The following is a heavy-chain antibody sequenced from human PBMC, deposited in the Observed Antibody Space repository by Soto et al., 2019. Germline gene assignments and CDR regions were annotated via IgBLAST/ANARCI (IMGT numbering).Heavy chain of an antibody. CDR1: GGTFSSCA. CDR3: ARTNYDYVWGSYRYFYFDY. V-gene: IGHV1-69*13. Sequence: SVKVSCKASGGTFSSCAISWVRQAPGQGLEWMGGIIPIFGTANYAQKFQGRVTITADESTSTAYMELSSLRSEDTAVYYCARTNYDYVWGSYRYFYFDYWGQGTLVTVSS. D-gene: IGHD3-16*02. CDR2: IIPIFGTA. J-gene: IGHJ4*02.